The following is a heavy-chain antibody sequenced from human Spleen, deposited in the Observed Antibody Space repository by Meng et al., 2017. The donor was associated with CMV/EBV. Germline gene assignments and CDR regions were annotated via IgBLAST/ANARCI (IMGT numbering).Heavy chain of an antibody. CDR3: ATTGTASGRWLDP. CDR1: GDTFNSYA. Sequence: CKASGDTFNSYAVSWVRQTPGQGLEWMGWINPNSADRNFAQKFQGRITMTRDTSSSTAYMALSRLRSDDTALYYCATTGTASGRWLDPWGQGTLVTVSS. D-gene: IGHD4-17*01. CDR2: INPNSADR. J-gene: IGHJ5*02. V-gene: IGHV1-2*02.